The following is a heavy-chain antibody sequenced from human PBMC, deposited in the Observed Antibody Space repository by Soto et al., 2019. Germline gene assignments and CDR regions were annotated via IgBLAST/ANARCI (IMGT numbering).Heavy chain of an antibody. CDR3: VKAQVDTPMDFRTAN. D-gene: IGHD5-18*01. CDR1: GFTFSSYG. Sequence: QVLLVESGGGVVQPGRSLRLSCTGSGFTFSSYGMHWVRQGPGQGLEWVAVISKDGSDKYHADSVKGRFTISRDNSKNTLYLQMNSLSAEDTAVYYCVKAQVDTPMDFRTANWGQGNLVTVSS. CDR2: ISKDGSDK. V-gene: IGHV3-30*18. J-gene: IGHJ4*02.